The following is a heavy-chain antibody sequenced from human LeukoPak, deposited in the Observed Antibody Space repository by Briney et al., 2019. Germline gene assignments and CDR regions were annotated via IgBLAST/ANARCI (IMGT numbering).Heavy chain of an antibody. J-gene: IGHJ4*02. CDR3: VKNGWLDY. CDR2: ISTGGDST. CDR1: GFTFSSQN. V-gene: IGHV3-21*06. Sequence: NPGGSLRLSCAASGFTFSSQNMNWARQAPGKGLEWVAYISTGGDSTKYADSVEGRFTISRDNAENSLYLLMNSLRVEDTAVYYCVKNGWLDYWGQGILVTVSS. D-gene: IGHD6-19*01.